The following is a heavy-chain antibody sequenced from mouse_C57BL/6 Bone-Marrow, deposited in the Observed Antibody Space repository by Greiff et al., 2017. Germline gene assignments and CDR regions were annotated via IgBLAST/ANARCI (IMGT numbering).Heavy chain of an antibody. CDR2: INPGSGGT. V-gene: IGHV1-54*01. Sequence: VQLQQSGAELVRPGTSVKVSCKASGYAFTNYLIEWVKQRPGQGLEWIGVINPGSGGTNYNEKFKVKATLTADKSSSTAYMQLSSLTSEDSAVYFCARSRGCYYGSTDYWGQGTTLTVSS. D-gene: IGHD1-1*01. J-gene: IGHJ2*01. CDR1: GYAFTNYL. CDR3: ARSRGCYYGSTDY.